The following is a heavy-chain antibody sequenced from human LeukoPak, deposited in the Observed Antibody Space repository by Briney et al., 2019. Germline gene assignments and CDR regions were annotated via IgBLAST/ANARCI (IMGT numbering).Heavy chain of an antibody. D-gene: IGHD1-26*01. J-gene: IGHJ4*02. CDR1: GGSISSYY. Sequence: SETLSLTCTVSGGSISSYYWTWIRQPAGKGLEWIGRFYSTGSTNYNPSLKSRVTMTVDTSKNQFSLKLSSVTAADTAVYYCARDQYSGSLDYWGQGTLVTVSS. V-gene: IGHV4-4*07. CDR2: FYSTGST. CDR3: ARDQYSGSLDY.